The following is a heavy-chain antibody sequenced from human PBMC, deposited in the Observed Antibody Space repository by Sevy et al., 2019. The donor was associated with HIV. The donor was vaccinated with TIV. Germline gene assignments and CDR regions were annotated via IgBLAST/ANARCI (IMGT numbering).Heavy chain of an antibody. J-gene: IGHJ4*02. CDR2: ISPHNGDT. CDR3: ATAHCSGGRCYSLAY. Sequence: ASVKVSCKISGYTFTTYHITWVRQAPGQGPECMGRISPHNGDTNYAPKFQGRVTMITDKSTRTAYMELRSLRSDDKAVYYCATAHCSGGRCYSLAYWGQGTLVTVSS. CDR1: GYTFTTYH. V-gene: IGHV1-18*01. D-gene: IGHD2-15*01.